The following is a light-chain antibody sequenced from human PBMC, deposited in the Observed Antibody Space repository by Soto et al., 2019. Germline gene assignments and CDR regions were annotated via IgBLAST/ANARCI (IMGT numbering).Light chain of an antibody. CDR1: SSNIGSNY. Sequence: QSVLTQPPSASGTPGQRVTISCSGSSSNIGSNYVYWYQQLPGTAPKILIYRNNQRPSGVPDRFSGSKSGTSASLAISGLRSEDDADYYCAAWDDSLIGYVFGTGTKLTVL. V-gene: IGLV1-47*01. CDR3: AAWDDSLIGYV. J-gene: IGLJ1*01. CDR2: RNN.